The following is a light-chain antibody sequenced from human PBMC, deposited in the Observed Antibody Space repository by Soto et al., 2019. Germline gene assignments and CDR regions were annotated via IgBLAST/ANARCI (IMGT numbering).Light chain of an antibody. Sequence: DIQMTQSPSSLSASVGDRVTITCRASQGIANYLAWYQHKPGKVPNLLIYAASTLQSGVPSRFSGGRSGTDFTLTISSLQPEDVATYYCQKYNSAPRTFGQGTKVEIK. CDR2: AAS. J-gene: IGKJ1*01. CDR3: QKYNSAPRT. CDR1: QGIANY. V-gene: IGKV1-27*01.